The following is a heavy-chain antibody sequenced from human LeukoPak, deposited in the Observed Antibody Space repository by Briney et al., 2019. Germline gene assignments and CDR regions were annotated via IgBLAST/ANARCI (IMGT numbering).Heavy chain of an antibody. Sequence: GGSLRLSCAASGFTFSSDSMNWVRQAPGKGLEWVSSISGSSSYIYYADSVKGRFTISGDNAKNSLYLQMNSLRAEDTAVYYCASGDYGDYDYWGQGTLVSVSS. CDR3: ASGDYGDYDY. V-gene: IGHV3-21*01. J-gene: IGHJ4*02. CDR1: GFTFSSDS. CDR2: ISGSSSYI. D-gene: IGHD4-17*01.